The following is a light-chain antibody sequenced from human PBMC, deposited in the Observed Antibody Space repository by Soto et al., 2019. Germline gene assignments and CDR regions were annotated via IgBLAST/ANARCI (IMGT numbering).Light chain of an antibody. J-gene: IGLJ1*01. CDR1: SSDVGGYNY. Sequence: QSVLTQPRSVSGSPGQSVTISCTGTSSDVGGYNYVSWYQQHPGKAPKLMIYDVSKRPSGVPDRFSGSKSGNTASLTISGLQAEDEADYYCCSYAGSYTSPYVFGTGTKVTAL. CDR3: CSYAGSYTSPYV. V-gene: IGLV2-11*01. CDR2: DVS.